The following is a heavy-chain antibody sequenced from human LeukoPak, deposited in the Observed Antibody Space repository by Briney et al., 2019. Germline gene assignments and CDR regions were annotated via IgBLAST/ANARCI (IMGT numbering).Heavy chain of an antibody. CDR3: ARDSGTTFGANYYFDY. CDR2: ISSSSNFI. Sequence: GGSLRLSCAASAFTFSSHSMNWVRQAPGKGLEWVASISSSSNFIYYADSVKGRLTISRDNAKNSLYLQMNSLRAEDTAVYYCARDSGTTFGANYYFDYWGQGTLVTVSS. D-gene: IGHD1-1*01. CDR1: AFTFSSHS. J-gene: IGHJ4*02. V-gene: IGHV3-21*01.